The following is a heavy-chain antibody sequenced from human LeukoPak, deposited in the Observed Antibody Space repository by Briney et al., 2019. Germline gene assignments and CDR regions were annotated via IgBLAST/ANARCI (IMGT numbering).Heavy chain of an antibody. CDR3: ARVHDSDYKIYNWFDP. D-gene: IGHD4-11*01. J-gene: IGHJ5*02. CDR2: IYYSGST. Sequence: SETLCLTCTVSGGSISSSSYYWGWIRQPPVKGLEWIGNIYYSGSTYYNPSLKGRVTISVDTSKNQFSLKMSSVTAADTAVYYCARVHDSDYKIYNWFDPWGQGTLVTVSS. CDR1: GGSISSSSYY. V-gene: IGHV4-39*07.